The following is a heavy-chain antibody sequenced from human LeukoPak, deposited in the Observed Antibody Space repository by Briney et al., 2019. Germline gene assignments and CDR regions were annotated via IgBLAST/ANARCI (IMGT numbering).Heavy chain of an antibody. Sequence: SETLSLTCTVSGGSIRSHYWSWIRQPPGKGLEWIGYIHYTGGTNSDPSLKSRVTISVDTSKNQFSLKLSSVTAADTAVYYCARDSYDFWSGYPFDYWGQGTLVTVSS. D-gene: IGHD3-3*01. J-gene: IGHJ4*02. CDR1: GGSIRSHY. CDR2: IHYTGGT. CDR3: ARDSYDFWSGYPFDY. V-gene: IGHV4-59*11.